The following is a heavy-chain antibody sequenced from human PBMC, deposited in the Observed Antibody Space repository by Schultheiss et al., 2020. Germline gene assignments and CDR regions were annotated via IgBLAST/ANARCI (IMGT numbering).Heavy chain of an antibody. Sequence: SETLSLTCTVSGGSISSGSYYWSWIRQPAGKGLEWIGYIYYSGSTNYNPSLKSRVTISVDTSKNQFSLKLSSVTAADTAVYYCARSPYILWQVGAFDIWGQGTMVTVSS. CDR1: GGSISSGSYY. D-gene: IGHD2-21*01. CDR3: ARSPYILWQVGAFDI. J-gene: IGHJ3*02. V-gene: IGHV4-61*10. CDR2: IYYSGST.